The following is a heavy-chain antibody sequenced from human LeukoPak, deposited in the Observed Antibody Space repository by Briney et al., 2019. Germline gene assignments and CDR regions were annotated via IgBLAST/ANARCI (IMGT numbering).Heavy chain of an antibody. CDR3: ASERYYFDY. D-gene: IGHD5-24*01. J-gene: IGHJ4*02. CDR1: GFTFSGYA. Sequence: GGSLRLSCAASGFTFSGYAMSWVRQAPGKGLEWVSAIIGSGDTTYYAASVKGRLTISRDNSKNALYLQMNSLRAEDTAVYYCASERYYFDYWGQGTLVTVSS. V-gene: IGHV3-23*01. CDR2: IIGSGDTT.